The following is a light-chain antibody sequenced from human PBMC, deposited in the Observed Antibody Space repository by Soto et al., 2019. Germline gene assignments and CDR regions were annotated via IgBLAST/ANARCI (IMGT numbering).Light chain of an antibody. V-gene: IGKV3-20*01. Sequence: EVVLTQSPGTLSLSPGDRVTLSCRASQSFSSYYLAWYQQKPGQAPRLLIYGASNRATDIPDRFSGRGSGTDFTLTISRLEPEDFAVYYCQQFSSYPLTFGGGTKVDIK. CDR1: QSFSSYY. CDR2: GAS. J-gene: IGKJ4*01. CDR3: QQFSSYPLT.